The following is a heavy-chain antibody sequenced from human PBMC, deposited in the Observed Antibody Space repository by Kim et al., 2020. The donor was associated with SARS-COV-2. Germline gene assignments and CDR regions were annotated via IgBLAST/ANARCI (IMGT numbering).Heavy chain of an antibody. Sequence: GGCLRLSCAASGFTFSSYAMSWVRQAPGKGLEWVSAISGSGGSTYYADSVKGRFTISRDNSKNTLYLQMNSLRAEDTAVYYCAKESKFAVPYYYDSSGYDAFDIWGQGTMVTVSS. CDR3: AKESKFAVPYYYDSSGYDAFDI. V-gene: IGHV3-23*01. J-gene: IGHJ3*02. CDR1: GFTFSSYA. CDR2: ISGSGGST. D-gene: IGHD3-22*01.